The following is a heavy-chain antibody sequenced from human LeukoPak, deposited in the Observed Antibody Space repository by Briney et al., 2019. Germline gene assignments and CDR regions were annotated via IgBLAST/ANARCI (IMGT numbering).Heavy chain of an antibody. CDR3: ARVMYSSGWSFDY. V-gene: IGHV3-74*01. Sequence: GGSLRLSCATSGFTFTTFWMHWVRQAPGKGLVWVSRINHDGSNTNYADSVKGRFTISRDNAKNTVYLQMNSLRAEDMAVYYCARVMYSSGWSFDYWGQGTLVTVSS. D-gene: IGHD6-19*01. J-gene: IGHJ4*02. CDR1: GFTFTTFW. CDR2: INHDGSNT.